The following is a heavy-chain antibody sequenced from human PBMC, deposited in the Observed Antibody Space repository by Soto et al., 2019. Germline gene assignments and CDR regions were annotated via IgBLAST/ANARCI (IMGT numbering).Heavy chain of an antibody. CDR1: GFNFADYA. Sequence: GGSLRLSCAVSGFNFADYAMSCVRQAPGRGLEWVSAVSGSGASTFYADSVEGRFTISRDNSKNTLFLQMNSLRAEDTATYYCARFWYTTSSRWFDPWGQGTLVTVSS. CDR2: VSGSGAST. J-gene: IGHJ5*02. V-gene: IGHV3-23*01. D-gene: IGHD6-6*01. CDR3: ARFWYTTSSRWFDP.